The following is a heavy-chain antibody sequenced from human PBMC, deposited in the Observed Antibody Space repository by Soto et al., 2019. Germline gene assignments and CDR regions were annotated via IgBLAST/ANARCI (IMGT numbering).Heavy chain of an antibody. Sequence: GGSLRLSCAASGFTFSSYSMNWVRQAPGKGLEWVSSISSSSSYIYYADSVKGRFTISRDNAKNSLYLQMNSLRAEDTAVYYCARAPAFVDTAMVSWFDPWGQGTLVTVSS. CDR3: ARAPAFVDTAMVSWFDP. CDR1: GFTFSSYS. J-gene: IGHJ5*02. CDR2: ISSSSSYI. D-gene: IGHD5-18*01. V-gene: IGHV3-21*01.